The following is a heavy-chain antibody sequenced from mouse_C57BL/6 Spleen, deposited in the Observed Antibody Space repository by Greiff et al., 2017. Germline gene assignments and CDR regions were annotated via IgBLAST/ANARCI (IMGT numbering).Heavy chain of an antibody. Sequence: VQLKESGPELVKPGASVKISCTASGYSFTGYYMNWVKQSPEKSLEWIGEINPSTGGTTYNQKFKAKATLTVDKSSSTAYMQLKSLTSEDSAVNYCAREDDSSWFADGGQGTLVTVSA. D-gene: IGHD1-1*01. V-gene: IGHV1-42*01. J-gene: IGHJ3*01. CDR3: AREDDSSWFAD. CDR1: GYSFTGYY. CDR2: INPSTGGT.